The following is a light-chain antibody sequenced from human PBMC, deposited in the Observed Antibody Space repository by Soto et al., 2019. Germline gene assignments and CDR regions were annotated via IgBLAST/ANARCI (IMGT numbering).Light chain of an antibody. CDR1: TGAVTSGHF. Sequence: QAVATQEPSLTVSPGGTVTLTCGSSTGAVTSGHFPYWFQQKPGQAPRTLIYDTTNKHSWTPARFSGSLLGGKAALTLSAAQPEDEADYYCLLSYTDFRPVFGGGTKLTVL. J-gene: IGLJ2*01. V-gene: IGLV7-46*01. CDR3: LLSYTDFRPV. CDR2: DTT.